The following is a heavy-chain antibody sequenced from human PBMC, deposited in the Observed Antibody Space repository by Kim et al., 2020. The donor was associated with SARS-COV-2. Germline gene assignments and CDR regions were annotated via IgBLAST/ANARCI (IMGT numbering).Heavy chain of an antibody. CDR3: TRARRSSWYSLGDY. D-gene: IGHD6-13*01. V-gene: IGHV3-49*03. CDR1: GFTFGDYA. Sequence: GGSLRLSCTASGFTFGDYAMSWFRQAPGKGLEWVGFIRSKAYGGTTEYAASVKGRFTISRDDSKSIAYLQMNSLNTEDTAVYYCTRARRSSWYSLGDYWGQGTLVTVSS. J-gene: IGHJ4*02. CDR2: IRSKAYGGTT.